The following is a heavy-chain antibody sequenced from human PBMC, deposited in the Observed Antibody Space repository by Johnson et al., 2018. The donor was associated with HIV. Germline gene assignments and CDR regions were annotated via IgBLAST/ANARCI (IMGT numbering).Heavy chain of an antibody. CDR1: GFTFSSSA. D-gene: IGHD6-13*01. V-gene: IGHV3-NL1*01. CDR3: ASVLAAAAMGAFDI. Sequence: QVQLVESGGGVVRPGGSLRLSCAASGFTFSSSAMHRVHQAPGNGLEWVSVISGGEDDTYYADSVKGRFTISRDNSKNTLYLQMNSLRAEDTAVYYCASVLAAAAMGAFDIWGQGTMVTVSS. CDR2: ISGGEDDT. J-gene: IGHJ3*02.